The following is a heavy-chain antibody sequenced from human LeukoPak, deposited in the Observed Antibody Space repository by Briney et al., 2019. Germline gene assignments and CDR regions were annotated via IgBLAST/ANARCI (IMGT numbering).Heavy chain of an antibody. CDR1: GYTFTSYY. Sequence: ASVKVSCKASGYTFTSYYMHWVRQAPGQGLEWMGIINPSGGSTSYAQKFQGRVTMTRDMSTSTVYMELSSLRSEDTAVYYCAGITYYYYYMDVWGKGTTVTVSS. D-gene: IGHD1-14*01. CDR3: AGITYYYYYMDV. V-gene: IGHV1-46*01. J-gene: IGHJ6*03. CDR2: INPSGGST.